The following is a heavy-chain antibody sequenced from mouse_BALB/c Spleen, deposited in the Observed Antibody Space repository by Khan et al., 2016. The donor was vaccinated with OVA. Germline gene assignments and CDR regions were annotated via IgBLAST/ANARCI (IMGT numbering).Heavy chain of an antibody. J-gene: IGHJ4*01. Sequence: EVELVESGGNLVQPGGSRKLSCAASGFTFSGFGMHWVRQAPEKGLEWVAYISSGSSTIYYADTVKGRFTISRDNPKNTLFLQMTSLRSEDTAIYYCARRMIVDGYYGGPMDYWGQGTSVTVSS. CDR1: GFTFSGFG. D-gene: IGHD2-3*01. CDR2: ISSGSSTI. CDR3: ARRMIVDGYYGGPMDY. V-gene: IGHV5-17*02.